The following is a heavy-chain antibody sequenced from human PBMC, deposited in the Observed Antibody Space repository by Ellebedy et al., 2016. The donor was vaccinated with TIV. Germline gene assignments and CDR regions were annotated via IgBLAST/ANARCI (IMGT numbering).Heavy chain of an antibody. V-gene: IGHV3-23*01. Sequence: GGSLRLSXAASGFTFSSYAMSWVRQAPGKGLEWVSAISGSGGSTYYADSVKGRFTISRDNSKNTLYLQMNSLRAEDTAVYYCAKDRGGSYSAYWGQGTLVTVSS. CDR1: GFTFSSYA. J-gene: IGHJ4*02. D-gene: IGHD1-26*01. CDR3: AKDRGGSYSAY. CDR2: ISGSGGST.